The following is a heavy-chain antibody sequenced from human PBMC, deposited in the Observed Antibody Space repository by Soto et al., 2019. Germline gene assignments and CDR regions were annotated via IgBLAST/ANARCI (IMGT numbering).Heavy chain of an antibody. CDR2: ISGSGGST. D-gene: IGHD6-13*01. J-gene: IGHJ4*02. V-gene: IGHV3-23*01. CDR3: AKDSVGSNWYYFDY. Sequence: GGSLRLSCAASGFTFSSYAMSWVRQAPGKGLEWVSAISGSGGSTYYADSVKGRFTISRDNSKNTLYLQMNSLRAEDTAVYYWAKDSVGSNWYYFDYWGQGTLVTVSS. CDR1: GFTFSSYA.